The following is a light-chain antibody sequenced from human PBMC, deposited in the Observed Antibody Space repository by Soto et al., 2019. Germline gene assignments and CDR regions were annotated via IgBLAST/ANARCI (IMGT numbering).Light chain of an antibody. V-gene: IGKV3-20*01. J-gene: IGKJ2*01. CDR1: QSLSRF. CDR2: GAS. CDR3: QHYATSPYT. Sequence: IVLTQSPGTLSLSPGESATLSCRASQSLSRFLAWYQQKPGQAPRLLIYGASSRAAGVPDRFSGRGSGTDFALPISRLEPEDFAVFYCQHYATSPYTFGQGTRLEIK.